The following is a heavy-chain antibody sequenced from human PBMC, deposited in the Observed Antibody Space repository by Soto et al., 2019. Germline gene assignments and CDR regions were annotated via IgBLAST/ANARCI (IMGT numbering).Heavy chain of an antibody. V-gene: IGHV1-69*06. J-gene: IGHJ4*02. D-gene: IGHD2-15*01. CDR2: IIPIFGTA. CDR1: GGTFSSYA. Sequence: SVKVSCKASGGTFSSYAISWVRQAPGQGLEWMGGIIPIFGTANYAQKFQGRVTITADKSTSTAYMELSSLRSEDTAVYYCAREGYCSGGSCYYFDYWGQGTLVTVSS. CDR3: AREGYCSGGSCYYFDY.